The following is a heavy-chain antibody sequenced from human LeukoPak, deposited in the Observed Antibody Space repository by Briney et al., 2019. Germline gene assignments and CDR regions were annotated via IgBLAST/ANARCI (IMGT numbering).Heavy chain of an antibody. D-gene: IGHD5-24*01. CDR1: GYTFTGYY. V-gene: IGHV1-2*02. Sequence: ASVKVSCKASGYTFTGYYMHWVRQAPGQGLEWMGWINPNSGGTNYARKFQGRVTVTRDTSISTAYMELSRLRSDDTAVYYCARGGRWLQPYYMDVWGKGTTVTISS. CDR3: ARGGRWLQPYYMDV. CDR2: INPNSGGT. J-gene: IGHJ6*03.